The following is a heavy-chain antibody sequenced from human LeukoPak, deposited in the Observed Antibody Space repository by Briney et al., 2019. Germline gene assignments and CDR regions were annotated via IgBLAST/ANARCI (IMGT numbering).Heavy chain of an antibody. V-gene: IGHV4-30-2*01. J-gene: IGHJ5*02. CDR2: IYHSGST. CDR3: ARPDCSSTSCFPNWFDP. CDR1: GGSISSGGYS. D-gene: IGHD2-2*01. Sequence: SETLSLTCAVSGGSISSGGYSWSWIRQPPGKGLEWIGYIYHSGSTYYNPSLKSRVTISLDRSKNQFSLKLSSVTAADTAVYYCARPDCSSTSCFPNWFDPWGQGTLVTVSS.